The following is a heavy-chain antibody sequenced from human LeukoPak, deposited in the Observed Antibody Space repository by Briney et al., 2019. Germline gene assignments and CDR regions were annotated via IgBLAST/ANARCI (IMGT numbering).Heavy chain of an antibody. CDR3: AKDPLPGSSSWQYFDY. CDR1: GFTFSSYG. Sequence: PGGSLRLSCAASGFTFSSYGMHWVRQAPGKGLEWVAFIRYDGSNKYYADSVKGRFTISRDNSKNTLYLQMNSLRAEDTAVYYCAKDPLPGSSSWQYFDYWGQGTLVTVSS. D-gene: IGHD6-13*01. J-gene: IGHJ4*02. CDR2: IRYDGSNK. V-gene: IGHV3-30*02.